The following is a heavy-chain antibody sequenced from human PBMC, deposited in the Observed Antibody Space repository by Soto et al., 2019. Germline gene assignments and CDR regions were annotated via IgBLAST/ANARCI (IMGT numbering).Heavy chain of an antibody. CDR3: ASPTTVTTDHFQH. D-gene: IGHD4-17*01. V-gene: IGHV3-66*01. J-gene: IGHJ1*01. CDR1: GFTVTEIY. CDR2: IYNEFT. Sequence: GSLRLSCVASGFTVTEIYMNWVRQAPGKGLEWVSVIYNEFTYYADSVRGRFSISTDSSKNALYLQMNSLRAEDTAVYYCASPTTVTTDHFQHWGQGTLVTVSS.